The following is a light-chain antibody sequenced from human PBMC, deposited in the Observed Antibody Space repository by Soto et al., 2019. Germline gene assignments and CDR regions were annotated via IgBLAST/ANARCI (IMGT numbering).Light chain of an antibody. CDR2: GAS. J-gene: IGKJ5*01. Sequence: EVVLTQSPGTLSLSPGERVTISCLASQSVSSTSLAWYQQKPGQTPRLLIYGASSQATGTPDRISGGGSGTHFTLTISRLEPEDFAVYYCQHYVTASITFGQGTRLEIK. CDR3: QHYVTASIT. V-gene: IGKV3-20*01. CDR1: QSVSSTS.